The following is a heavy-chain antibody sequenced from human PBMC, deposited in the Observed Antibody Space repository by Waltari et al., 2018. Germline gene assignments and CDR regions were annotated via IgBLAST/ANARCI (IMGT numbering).Heavy chain of an antibody. CDR2: IKHDGTDK. CDR1: GISFSQYW. J-gene: IGHJ4*02. D-gene: IGHD6-13*01. CDR3: ARDQADGTIAYFEY. Sequence: EVLLVESGGALVQPGGSLSLSCAPSGISFSQYWLSWVRQSPGKGLEWVATIKHDGTDKYYVDSVKGRFTVSRDNAKSSLYLQMNSLRVEDTAIYYCARDQADGTIAYFEYWGQGTLVTVSS. V-gene: IGHV3-7*01.